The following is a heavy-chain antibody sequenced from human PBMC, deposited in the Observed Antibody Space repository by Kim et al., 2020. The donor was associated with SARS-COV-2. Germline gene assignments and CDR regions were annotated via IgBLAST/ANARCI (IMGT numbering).Heavy chain of an antibody. J-gene: IGHJ5*02. CDR1: GGSISSSSYY. CDR3: ARHPQLWFGYLNWFDP. Sequence: SETLSLTCTVSGGSISSSSYYWGWIRQPPGKGLEWIGSIYYSGSTYYNPSLKSRVTISVDTSKNQFSLKLSSVTAADTAVYYCARHPQLWFGYLNWFDPWGQGTLVTVSS. CDR2: IYYSGST. V-gene: IGHV4-39*01. D-gene: IGHD3-10*01.